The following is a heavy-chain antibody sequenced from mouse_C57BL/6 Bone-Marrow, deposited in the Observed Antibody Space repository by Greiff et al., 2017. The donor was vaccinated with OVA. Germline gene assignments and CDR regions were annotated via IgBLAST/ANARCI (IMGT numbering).Heavy chain of an antibody. CDR3: ARRELGRRYFDV. D-gene: IGHD4-1*01. Sequence: QVQLQQSGAELVKPGASVKLSCKASGYTFTSYWMHWVKQRPGQGLEWIGMIHPNSGSTNYNEKFKSKATLTVDKSSSTAYMQLSSLTSEDSAVYYCARRELGRRYFDVWGTGTTVTVSS. J-gene: IGHJ1*03. CDR2: IHPNSGST. CDR1: GYTFTSYW. V-gene: IGHV1-64*01.